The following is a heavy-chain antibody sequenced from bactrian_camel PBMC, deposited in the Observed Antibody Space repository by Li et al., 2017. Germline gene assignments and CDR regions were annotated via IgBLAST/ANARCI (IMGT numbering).Heavy chain of an antibody. Sequence: QLVESGGGSVQAGGSLSVSCTDSRRTYSTYCMAWFRQAPGKEREGVAVIYSGGGRAYYADSVKGRFTISEDSANNTIYLQMNSLKPEDTAAYYCAKGSSPLGWFSALTPGDADFGYWGQGTQVTVS. J-gene: IGHJ6*01. D-gene: IGHD1*01. CDR1: RRTYSTYC. CDR3: AKGSSPLGWFSALTPGDADFGY. V-gene: IGHV3S1*01. CDR2: IYSGGGRA.